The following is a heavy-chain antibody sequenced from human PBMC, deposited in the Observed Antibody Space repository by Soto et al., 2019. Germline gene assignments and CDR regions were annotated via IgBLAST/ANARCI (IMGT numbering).Heavy chain of an antibody. D-gene: IGHD6-19*01. Sequence: PGGSLRLSCAASGFTFDDYTMHWVRQAPGKGLEWVSLISWDGGSTYYADSVKGRFTIPRDNSKNSLYLQMNSLRTEDTALYYCAKDLAGYSSGWYSLGFDYWGQGTLVPVSS. V-gene: IGHV3-43*01. CDR2: ISWDGGST. CDR1: GFTFDDYT. CDR3: AKDLAGYSSGWYSLGFDY. J-gene: IGHJ4*02.